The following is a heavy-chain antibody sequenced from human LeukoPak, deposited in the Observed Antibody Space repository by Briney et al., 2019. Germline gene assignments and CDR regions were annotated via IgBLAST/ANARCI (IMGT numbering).Heavy chain of an antibody. V-gene: IGHV4-4*07. Sequence: SETLSLTCSVSGGSIGSYYWSWIRQPAGKGLEWIGRIYSSGIPNYNPSLKSRVTMSVDTSKNQFSLKLNSVTAADTAFYYCARVRSGSYYFDYWGQGTLVTVSS. CDR3: ARVRSGSYYFDY. J-gene: IGHJ4*02. CDR1: GGSIGSYY. CDR2: IYSSGIP. D-gene: IGHD1-26*01.